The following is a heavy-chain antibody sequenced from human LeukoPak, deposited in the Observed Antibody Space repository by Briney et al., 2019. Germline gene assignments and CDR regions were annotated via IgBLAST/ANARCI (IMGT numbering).Heavy chain of an antibody. CDR3: ARDTLDAFDI. CDR1: GFTFSSYG. V-gene: IGHV3-33*08. Sequence: PGRSLRLSCAASGFTFSSYGMHWVRQAPGKGLEWVAVIWYDGSNKYYADSAKGRFTISRDNSKNTLYLQMNSLRAEDTAVYYCARDTLDAFDIWGQGTMVTVSS. J-gene: IGHJ3*02. CDR2: IWYDGSNK.